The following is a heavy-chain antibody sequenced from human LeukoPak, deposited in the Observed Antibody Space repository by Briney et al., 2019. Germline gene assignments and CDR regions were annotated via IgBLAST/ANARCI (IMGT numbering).Heavy chain of an antibody. V-gene: IGHV4-30-4*01. D-gene: IGHD5-24*01. J-gene: IGHJ5*02. CDR1: GGSISTGDYY. CDR3: ARAPDGSNWFDP. Sequence: SETLSLTCTVSGGSISTGDYYWSWIRQSPGKGLEWIGFIYYSGSTYYNPSLKSRLTISIDTSKNHFSLNLSSVTAADTAVYYCARAPDGSNWFDPWGQGTLVTVSS. CDR2: IYYSGST.